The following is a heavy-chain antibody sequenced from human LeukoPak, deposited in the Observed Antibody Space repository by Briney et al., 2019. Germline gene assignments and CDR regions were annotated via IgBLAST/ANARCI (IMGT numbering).Heavy chain of an antibody. V-gene: IGHV1-2*02. CDR1: GYTFTGYY. Sequence: GASVKVSCKASGYTFTGYYMHWVRQAPGQGLEWMGWINPNSGGTHYAQKFQGRVTMTRDTSISTAYMELSRLRSDDTAVYYCARDRGLRFLEWLSPFDPWGQGTLVTVSS. CDR3: ARDRGLRFLEWLSPFDP. CDR2: INPNSGGT. J-gene: IGHJ5*02. D-gene: IGHD3-3*01.